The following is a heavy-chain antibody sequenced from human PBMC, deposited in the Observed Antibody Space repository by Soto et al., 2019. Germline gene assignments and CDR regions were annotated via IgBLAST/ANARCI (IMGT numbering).Heavy chain of an antibody. CDR2: IFPNVGTA. D-gene: IGHD6-19*01. J-gene: IGHJ4*02. CDR3: ARASYSSRWGTFDN. CDR1: GGSFSTNE. V-gene: IGHV1-69*01. Sequence: QVHLEQSGAEMKKPGTSVKVSCKASGGSFSTNEIDWVRQAPGQGLEWMGRIFPNVGTADYAQKFQGRLTIRADESTATVFMELSRLSPADTAVYFCARASYSSRWGTFDNWGQGTQVAVSS.